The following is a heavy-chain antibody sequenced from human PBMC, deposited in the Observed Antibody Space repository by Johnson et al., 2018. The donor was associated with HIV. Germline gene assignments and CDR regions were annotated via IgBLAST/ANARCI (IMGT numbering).Heavy chain of an antibody. V-gene: IGHV3-64*07. CDR1: GFTFSMYA. D-gene: IGHD4-23*01. J-gene: IGHJ3*01. Sequence: VQLVESGGGLVQPGGSLRLSCAASGFTFSMYAMHWVRQAPGKGLEYVSAISSNGGSTYYADSVKGRFTISRDNSKNTLYLQMNSLRAGDTAVYYCARGPSVVTLHAFDLWGQGTLVTVSS. CDR3: ARGPSVVTLHAFDL. CDR2: ISSNGGST.